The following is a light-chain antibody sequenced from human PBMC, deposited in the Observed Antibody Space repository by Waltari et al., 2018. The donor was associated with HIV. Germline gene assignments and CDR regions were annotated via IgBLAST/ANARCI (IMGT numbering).Light chain of an antibody. V-gene: IGLV2-8*01. J-gene: IGLJ2*01. CDR1: SSDIGGYNY. Sequence: QSALTQPPSASGSLGQSVTISCTGASSDIGGYNYVSWYQQHPGKAPKLMIYEVNKRPSGGPDRFFGSKSGNTASLTVSGLQAEDEADYYCSSYAGSNNFVVFGGGTNLTVL. CDR2: EVN. CDR3: SSYAGSNNFVV.